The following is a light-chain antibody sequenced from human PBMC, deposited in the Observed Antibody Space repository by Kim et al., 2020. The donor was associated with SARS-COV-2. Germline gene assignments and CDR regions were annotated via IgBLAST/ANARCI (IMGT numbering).Light chain of an antibody. CDR3: QAWDSSTADVV. CDR2: QDS. Sequence: SYELTQPRSVSETPGQTASITCSGDKLGDKYACWYQQKPGQSPVLVIYQDSKRPSGIPERFSGSNSGNTATLTISGTQAMDEADYYCQAWDSSTADVVFGGGTQLTVL. CDR1: KLGDKY. V-gene: IGLV3-1*01. J-gene: IGLJ2*01.